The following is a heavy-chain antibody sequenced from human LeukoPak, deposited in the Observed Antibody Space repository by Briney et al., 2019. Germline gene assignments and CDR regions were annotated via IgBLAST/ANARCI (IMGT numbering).Heavy chain of an antibody. CDR2: ISGSSTTV. CDR3: ARFDSSGDLSFDL. Sequence: GGSLRLSCAASGFTFNFYNMNWVRQAPGKGLEWLSYISGSSTTVHYADSVKGRFTVSRDNDKNSLYLQMDSLRAEDTAVYYCARFDSSGDLSFDLWGQGALVTVAS. D-gene: IGHD3-22*01. J-gene: IGHJ4*02. V-gene: IGHV3-48*01. CDR1: GFTFNFYN.